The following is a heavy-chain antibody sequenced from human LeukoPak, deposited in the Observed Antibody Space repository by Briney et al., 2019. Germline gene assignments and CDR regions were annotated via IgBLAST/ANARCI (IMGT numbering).Heavy chain of an antibody. CDR2: IKGDGSST. CDR3: ARDGYSFGHDFDN. J-gene: IGHJ4*02. CDR1: GFTFSSYW. V-gene: IGHV3-74*01. Sequence: GGSLRLSCAASGFTFSSYWMHWVRHTPGKGLVWVSRIKGDGSSTSYADSVKGRFTISRDNAKNTLYLQMSSLRAEDTAVYYCARDGYSFGHDFDNCGQGTLVTVSS. D-gene: IGHD5-18*01.